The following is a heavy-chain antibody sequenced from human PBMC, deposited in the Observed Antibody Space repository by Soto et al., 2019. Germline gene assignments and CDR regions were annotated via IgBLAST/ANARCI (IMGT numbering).Heavy chain of an antibody. V-gene: IGHV1-69*01. Sequence: QVQLVQSGAEVKKPGSSVKVSCKASGGTFSSYAISWVRQAPGQGLEWMGGIIPIFGTANYAQKFQGRVTIPADESTSTAYMELSSLRSEDTAVYYCARGKGYCSGGSCYRGRGGPGYWFDPWGQGTLVTVSS. CDR2: IIPIFGTA. D-gene: IGHD2-15*01. CDR1: GGTFSSYA. J-gene: IGHJ5*02. CDR3: ARGKGYCSGGSCYRGRGGPGYWFDP.